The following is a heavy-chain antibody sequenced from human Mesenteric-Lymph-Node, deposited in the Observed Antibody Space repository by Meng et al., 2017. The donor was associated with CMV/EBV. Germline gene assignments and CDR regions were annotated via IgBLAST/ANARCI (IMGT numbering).Heavy chain of an antibody. CDR3: ARGGDWVDY. V-gene: IGHV4-31*03. D-gene: IGHD2-21*01. J-gene: IGHJ4*02. CDR2: IYYSGST. CDR1: GGSISSGGYY. Sequence: LTCTVAGGSISSGGYYWSWIRLHPGKGLEWIGYIYYSGSTNYNPSLKSRLTMSVDTSKNQFSLKLSSVTAADTAVYYCARGGDWVDYWGQGTLVTVSS.